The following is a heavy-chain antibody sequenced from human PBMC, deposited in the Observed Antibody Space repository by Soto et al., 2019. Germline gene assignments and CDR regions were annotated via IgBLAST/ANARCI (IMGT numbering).Heavy chain of an antibody. J-gene: IGHJ3*01. CDR2: IFANDEE. Sequence: QVTLKESGPVLVKPTETLTLTCTVSGFSLSNARMRVSWIRQPPGKALEWLAHIFANDEESYNTSLRSRLTISRDTSKNQVVLTMTNMDPVDTATYYCARMGDYYDNAGDAFDLWGQGTRVTVSS. CDR1: GFSLSNARMR. V-gene: IGHV2-26*01. D-gene: IGHD3-22*01. CDR3: ARMGDYYDNAGDAFDL.